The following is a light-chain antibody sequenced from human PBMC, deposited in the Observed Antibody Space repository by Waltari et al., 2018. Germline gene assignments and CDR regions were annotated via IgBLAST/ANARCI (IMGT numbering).Light chain of an antibody. CDR1: QTLSSSY. V-gene: IGKV3-20*01. J-gene: IGKJ4*01. Sequence: EIVLTQSPGTLSLSPGERVTLSCRASQTLSSSYLAWYQQKPGQAPRLLIYGASSRATGIPDTFSGSGSGTDFTLTISRLEAEDFAVYYCQQYGNSPPTFGGGTKVEIK. CDR2: GAS. CDR3: QQYGNSPPT.